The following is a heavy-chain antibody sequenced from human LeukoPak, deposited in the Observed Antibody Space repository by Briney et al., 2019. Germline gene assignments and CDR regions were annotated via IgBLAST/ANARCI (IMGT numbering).Heavy chain of an antibody. D-gene: IGHD3-22*01. Sequence: PSETLSLTCTVSGGSISSYYWSWIRQPPGKGLEWIGYIYYSGSTNYNPSLKSRVTISVDTSKNQFSLKLSSVTAADTAVYYCARGDDSSGYHIEYFQHWGQGTLVTFSS. CDR1: GGSISSYY. J-gene: IGHJ1*01. CDR3: ARGDDSSGYHIEYFQH. V-gene: IGHV4-59*01. CDR2: IYYSGST.